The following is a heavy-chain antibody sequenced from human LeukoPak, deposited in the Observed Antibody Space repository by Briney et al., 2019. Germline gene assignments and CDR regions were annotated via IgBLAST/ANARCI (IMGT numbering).Heavy chain of an antibody. CDR2: IYTSGST. Sequence: PWETLSLTCTVSGGSISSYYWSWIRQPAGKGLDWSGRIYTSGSTNYNPSLKSRVTMSVDTSKNQFSLKLSSVTAADTAVYYCARGKVDYYDSSGYSSNWFDPWGQGSLVTVSS. D-gene: IGHD3-22*01. V-gene: IGHV4-4*07. CDR1: GGSISSYY. CDR3: ARGKVDYYDSSGYSSNWFDP. J-gene: IGHJ5*02.